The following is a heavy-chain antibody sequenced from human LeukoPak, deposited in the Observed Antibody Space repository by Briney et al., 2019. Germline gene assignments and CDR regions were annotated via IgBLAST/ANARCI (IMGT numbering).Heavy chain of an antibody. D-gene: IGHD3-16*01. V-gene: IGHV3-48*04. Sequence: PGGSLRLSCIASGFVFSRDNMNWVRQAPGKGLEWVAHISETMYYADSVQGRFTISRDNAKNSLYLQMSNLRVDDTAMYYCVREVGRPKTFYFDSWGRGTPVTVSS. J-gene: IGHJ4*02. CDR3: VREVGRPKTFYFDS. CDR1: GFVFSRDN. CDR2: ISETM.